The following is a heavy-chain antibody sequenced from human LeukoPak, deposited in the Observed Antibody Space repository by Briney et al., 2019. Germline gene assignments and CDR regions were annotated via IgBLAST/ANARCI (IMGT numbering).Heavy chain of an antibody. CDR1: GGTFSSYA. Sequence: SVKVSCKASGGTFSSYAISWVRQAPGQGLEWMGRIIPIFGIANYAQKFQGRVTITADKSTSTAYMELSSLRSEDTAVYYCARGGKLSLWFGELWADAFDIWGQGTMVTVSS. CDR2: IIPIFGIA. D-gene: IGHD3-10*01. J-gene: IGHJ3*02. CDR3: ARGGKLSLWFGELWADAFDI. V-gene: IGHV1-69*04.